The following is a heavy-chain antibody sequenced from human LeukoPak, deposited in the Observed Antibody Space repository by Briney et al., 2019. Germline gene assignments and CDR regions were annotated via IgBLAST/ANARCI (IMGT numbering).Heavy chain of an antibody. CDR1: GFTFDDYT. CDR3: SKVEAGQPWYYLDY. Sequence: PGGSLRLSCAASGFTFDDYTMHWVRQAPGKGLEWVSLISWDGGSTYYADSVKGRFTISRDNSKNSLYLQMNSLRVEDTAVYFCSKVEAGQPWYYLDYWGQGTLVTVSS. V-gene: IGHV3-43*01. D-gene: IGHD2-15*01. J-gene: IGHJ4*02. CDR2: ISWDGGST.